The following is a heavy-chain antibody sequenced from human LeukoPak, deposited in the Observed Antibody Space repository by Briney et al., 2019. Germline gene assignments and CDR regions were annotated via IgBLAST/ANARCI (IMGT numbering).Heavy chain of an antibody. CDR2: ISDEGSYK. V-gene: IGHV3-30*18. J-gene: IGHJ4*02. CDR3: AKGGYDNGGGYFDY. CDR1: GFTFSSYG. D-gene: IGHD5-12*01. Sequence: GGSLRLSCAASGFTFSSYGMHWVRQAPGKGLGWVVVISDEGSYKYYADSVKGRFIISRDNSKNTLSLQMSSLRAEDTAVYYCAKGGYDNGGGYFDYWGQGTLVTASS.